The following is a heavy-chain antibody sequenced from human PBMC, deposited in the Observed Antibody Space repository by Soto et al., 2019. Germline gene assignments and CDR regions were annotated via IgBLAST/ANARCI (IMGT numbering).Heavy chain of an antibody. CDR1: GFTFSGSA. D-gene: IGHD3-16*02. J-gene: IGHJ3*02. CDR3: TIAYDYVWGSYLFNPDPKDIGAFDI. V-gene: IGHV3-73*01. Sequence: PGGSLRLSCAASGFTFSGSAMHWVRQASRKGLEWVGRIRSKANSYATAYAVPVKGRFTISRDDSKNTAYLQMNSLKTEDTAVYYCTIAYDYVWGSYLFNPDPKDIGAFDIWGQGTMVTVSS. CDR2: IRSKANSYAT.